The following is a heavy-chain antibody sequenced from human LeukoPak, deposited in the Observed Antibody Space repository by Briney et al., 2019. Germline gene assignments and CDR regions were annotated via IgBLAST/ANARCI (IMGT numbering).Heavy chain of an antibody. CDR2: INPNSGDT. J-gene: IGHJ5*02. CDR3: ARVQYQLLFEGNWFDP. CDR1: GYTFTGYY. D-gene: IGHD2-2*01. Sequence: ASVTVCCKASGYTFTGYYIHWVRQAPGQGLEWMGWINPNSGDTHYAQKFQGRVTMTRDTSISTAYMDLNSLISDDTAVYYCARVQYQLLFEGNWFDPWGQGTLVTVSS. V-gene: IGHV1-2*02.